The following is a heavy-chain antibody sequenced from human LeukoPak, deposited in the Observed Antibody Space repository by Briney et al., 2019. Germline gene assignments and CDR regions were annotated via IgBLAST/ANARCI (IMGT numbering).Heavy chain of an antibody. CDR1: GFTVSSHY. J-gene: IGHJ4*02. V-gene: IGHV3-23*01. CDR3: AKDPGGH. CDR2: ISGSGGST. Sequence: HTGGSLRLSCTASGFTVSSHYMAWVRQAPGKGLEWVSAISGSGGSTYYADSVKGRFTISRDNSKNTLYLQMNSLRAEDTAVYYCAKDPGGHWGQGTLVTVSS. D-gene: IGHD3-10*01.